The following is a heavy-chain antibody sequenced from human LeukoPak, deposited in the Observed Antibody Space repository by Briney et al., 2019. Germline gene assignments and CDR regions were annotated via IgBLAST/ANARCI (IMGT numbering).Heavy chain of an antibody. CDR2: ISSSSYI. CDR3: ARAEVPAAIIDYYYYMDV. D-gene: IGHD2-2*02. J-gene: IGHJ6*03. V-gene: IGHV3-21*01. CDR1: GFTFSSYS. Sequence: KPGGSLRLSCAASGFTFSSYSMNWVRQAPGKGLEWVSSISSSSYIYYADSVKGRFTISRDNAKNSLYLQMNSLRAEDTAVYYCARAEVPAAIIDYYYYMDVWGKGTTVTVSS.